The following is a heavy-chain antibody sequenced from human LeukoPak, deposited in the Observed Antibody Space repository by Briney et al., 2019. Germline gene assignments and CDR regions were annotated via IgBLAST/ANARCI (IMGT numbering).Heavy chain of an antibody. V-gene: IGHV1-2*02. CDR3: ARVGLSYDILTGYYPSGYFDY. CDR2: INPNSGGT. CDR1: GYTFTGYY. D-gene: IGHD3-9*01. J-gene: IGHJ4*02. Sequence: ASVKVSCKASGYTFTGYYMHWVRQAPGQGLEWMGWINPNSGGTNYAQKFQGRVTMTRDTSISTAYMELSRLRSDDTAVYYCARVGLSYDILTGYYPSGYFDYWGQGTLVTVSS.